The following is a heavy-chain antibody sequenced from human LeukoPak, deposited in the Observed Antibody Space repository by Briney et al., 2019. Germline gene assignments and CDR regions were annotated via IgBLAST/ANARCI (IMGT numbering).Heavy chain of an antibody. V-gene: IGHV4-39*07. CDR2: IYYSGST. CDR1: GVSISSSSYY. J-gene: IGHJ4*02. CDR3: ARATRAARHFDY. D-gene: IGHD6-6*01. Sequence: SETLSLTCTVSGVSISSSSYYWGWLRQPPGKGLEWIGSIYYSGSTYNNPSLKSRVTISVDTPKNQFSLKLSSVTAADTAVYYCARATRAARHFDYWGQGTLVTVSS.